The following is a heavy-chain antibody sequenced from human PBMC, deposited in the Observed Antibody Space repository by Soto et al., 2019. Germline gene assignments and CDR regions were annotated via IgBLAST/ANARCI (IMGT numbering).Heavy chain of an antibody. CDR2: IKSNVNGGTT. CDR3: TRDRPFSRGGVIGT. CDR1: GSTFSNLW. V-gene: IGHV3-15*01. D-gene: IGHD3-3*01. J-gene: IGHJ3*01. Sequence: EVQLVESGGGLIKPGGSVRLSCVVSGSTFSNLWMTWVRQAPGKGLEWVGRIKSNVNGGTTDYAAPVKGRFTISRDDSKDTLYLEMNSLKTEDAAVYYCTRDRPFSRGGVIGTWGQGAMVTVSS.